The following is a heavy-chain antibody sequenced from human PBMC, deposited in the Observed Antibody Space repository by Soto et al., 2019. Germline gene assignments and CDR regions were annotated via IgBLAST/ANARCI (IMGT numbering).Heavy chain of an antibody. CDR3: GSVRPSGYVLS. V-gene: IGHV4-59*01. Sequence: PSETLSLTCTVSGGSLSSNYWTWIRQSPGKGLEWIGHVYFSGNTNYNPSLKSRVTISIDTSKNQFSLRLASVTAADTAFYYCGSVRPSGYVLSWGQGTLVTVSS. D-gene: IGHD6-25*01. CDR1: GGSLSSNY. CDR2: VYFSGNT. J-gene: IGHJ5*02.